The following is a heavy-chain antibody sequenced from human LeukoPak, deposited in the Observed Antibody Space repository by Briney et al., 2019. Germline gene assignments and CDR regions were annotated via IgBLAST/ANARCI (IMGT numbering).Heavy chain of an antibody. CDR2: IYYSGST. CDR1: GGSISCYY. J-gene: IGHJ1*01. D-gene: IGHD6-6*01. CDR3: ARELSSSAIEH. Sequence: SETLSLTCTVSGGSISCYYWCWIRQPPGKGLEWIGYIYYSGSTKYNPSLKSRVTISVDTSKKQFSLKLSSVTAADTAVYYCARELSSSAIEHWGQGTLVTVSS. V-gene: IGHV4-59*01.